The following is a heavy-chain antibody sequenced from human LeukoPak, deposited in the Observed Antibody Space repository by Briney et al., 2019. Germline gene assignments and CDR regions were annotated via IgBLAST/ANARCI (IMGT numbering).Heavy chain of an antibody. CDR2: IWYDGSNK. V-gene: IGHV3-33*06. CDR3: AKDRSVVVTATIDY. Sequence: SCKASGYTFTAYYMHWVRQAPGKGLEWVAVIWYDGSNKYYADSVKGRFTVSRDNSKNTLYLQMNSLRVEDTALYYCAKDRSVVVTATIDYWGQGTLVTVSS. J-gene: IGHJ4*02. D-gene: IGHD2-21*02. CDR1: GYTFTAYY.